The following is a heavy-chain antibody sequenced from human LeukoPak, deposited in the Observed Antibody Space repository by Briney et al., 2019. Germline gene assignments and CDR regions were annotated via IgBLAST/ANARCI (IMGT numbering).Heavy chain of an antibody. D-gene: IGHD5-12*01. J-gene: IGHJ4*02. CDR1: GFTFNTYA. CDR3: ARDRGSTGYDLYDY. Sequence: PGGSLRLSCAASGFTFNTYAMNWVRQAPGKGLEWVSVITGNAGLIAYADSVRGRFTISRDNSKNMLYLQMNSLRAEDTAVYYCARDRGSTGYDLYDYWGQGTLVTVSS. CDR2: ITGNAGLI. V-gene: IGHV3-23*01.